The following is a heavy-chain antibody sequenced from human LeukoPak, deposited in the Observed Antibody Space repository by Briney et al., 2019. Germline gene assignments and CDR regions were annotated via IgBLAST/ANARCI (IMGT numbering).Heavy chain of an antibody. Sequence: PSETLSLTCAVYGGSFSGYYWSWIRQPPGKGLEWIWEINHSGSTNYNPSLKSRVTISVDTSKNQFSLKLSSVTAADTAVYYCARRGKMVQPTYYYYMDVWGKGTTVTVSS. D-gene: IGHD3-10*01. CDR3: ARRGKMVQPTYYYYMDV. CDR2: INHSGST. CDR1: GGSFSGYY. V-gene: IGHV4-34*01. J-gene: IGHJ6*03.